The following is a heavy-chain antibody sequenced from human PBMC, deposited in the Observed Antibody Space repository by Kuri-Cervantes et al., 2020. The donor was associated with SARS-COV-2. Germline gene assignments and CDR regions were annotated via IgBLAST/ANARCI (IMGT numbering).Heavy chain of an antibody. J-gene: IGHJ4*02. CDR1: SRSISSSSYY. Sequence: ESMRLSCTVASRSISSSSYYWGWIRQPPGKGLEWIGSIYYRGSTYYNPSLKSRVTISVDTSKNQFSLKLSSVTAADTAVYYCARVGEWTTVTSYYFDYWGQGTLVTVSS. CDR2: IYYRGST. CDR3: ARVGEWTTVTSYYFDY. V-gene: IGHV4-39*07. D-gene: IGHD4-17*01.